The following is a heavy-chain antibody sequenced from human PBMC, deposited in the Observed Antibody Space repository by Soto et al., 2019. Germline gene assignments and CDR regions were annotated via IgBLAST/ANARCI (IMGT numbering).Heavy chain of an antibody. D-gene: IGHD2-2*01. V-gene: IGHV1-3*01. CDR2: INAGNGNT. Sequence: GASVKVSCKASGYTFTSYAMHWVRPAPGQRLEWMGWINAGNGNTKYSQKFQGRVTITRDTSASTAYMELSSLRSEDTAVYYCARGLTRYCSSTSCYPLSGNWFDPWGQGTLVTVSS. CDR1: GYTFTSYA. CDR3: ARGLTRYCSSTSCYPLSGNWFDP. J-gene: IGHJ5*02.